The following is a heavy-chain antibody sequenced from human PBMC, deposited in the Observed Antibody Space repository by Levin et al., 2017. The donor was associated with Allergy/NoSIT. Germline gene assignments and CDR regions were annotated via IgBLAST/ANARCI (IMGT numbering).Heavy chain of an antibody. CDR3: ARLLAAAGGDWFDP. D-gene: IGHD6-13*01. Sequence: ASVKVSCKASGYTFTSYAMNWVRQAPGQGLEWMGWINTNTGNPTYAQGFTGRFVFSLDTSVSTAYLQISSLKAEDTAVYYCARLLAAAGGDWFDPWGQGTLVTVSS. J-gene: IGHJ5*02. V-gene: IGHV7-4-1*02. CDR2: INTNTGNP. CDR1: GYTFTSYA.